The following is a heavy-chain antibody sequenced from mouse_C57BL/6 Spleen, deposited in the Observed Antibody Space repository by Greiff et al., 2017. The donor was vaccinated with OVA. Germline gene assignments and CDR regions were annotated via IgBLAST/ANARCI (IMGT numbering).Heavy chain of an antibody. CDR1: GYTFTSYW. Sequence: QVQLQQSGAELVKPGASVKLSCKASGYTFTSYWMQWVKQRPGQGLEWIGEIDPSDSYTNYNQKFKGKATLTVDTSSSTAYMQLSSLTSEDSAVYYCARCNYGSSYDWYFDVWGTGTTVTVSS. V-gene: IGHV1-50*01. J-gene: IGHJ1*03. CDR3: ARCNYGSSYDWYFDV. D-gene: IGHD1-1*01. CDR2: IDPSDSYT.